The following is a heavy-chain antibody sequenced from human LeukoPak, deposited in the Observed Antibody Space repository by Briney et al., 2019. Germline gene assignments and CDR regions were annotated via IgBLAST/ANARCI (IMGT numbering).Heavy chain of an antibody. V-gene: IGHV1-18*01. J-gene: IGHJ4*02. Sequence: ASVKVSCKASGYTLTSYGISWVRQAPGQGLEWMGWISAYNGNTNYAQKPQGRVTMTTDTSTSTAYMELRSLRSDDTAVYYCAGDRAAGTANKIDYWGQGTLVTVSS. CDR2: ISAYNGNT. CDR1: GYTLTSYG. D-gene: IGHD6-13*01. CDR3: AGDRAAGTANKIDY.